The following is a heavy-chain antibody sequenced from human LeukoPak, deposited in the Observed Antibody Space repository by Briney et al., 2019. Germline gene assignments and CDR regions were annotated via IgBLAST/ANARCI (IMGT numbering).Heavy chain of an antibody. Sequence: PSETLSLTCTVSGGSISSYHWSWIREPPGKGLEWIGYIYYSGSAKYNPSLKSRVTISVDTSKNQFSLKLNSVTAADTAVYYCARAVYRMGGTGAPFDYWGQGTLVTVSS. CDR2: IYYSGSA. D-gene: IGHD1-26*01. CDR3: ARAVYRMGGTGAPFDY. J-gene: IGHJ4*02. CDR1: GGSISSYH. V-gene: IGHV4-59*12.